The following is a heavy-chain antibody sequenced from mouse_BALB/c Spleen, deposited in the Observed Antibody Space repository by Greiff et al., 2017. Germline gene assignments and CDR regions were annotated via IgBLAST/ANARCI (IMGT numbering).Heavy chain of an antibody. Sequence: EVKLQESGGGLVQPGGSMKLSCVASGFTFSNYWMNWVRQSPEKGLEWVAEIRLKSNNYATHYAESVKGRFTISRDDSKSSVYLQMNNLRAEDTGMYYCTRGEVAYWGQGTLVTVSA. D-gene: IGHD1-3*01. CDR3: TRGEVAY. V-gene: IGHV6-6*02. J-gene: IGHJ3*01. CDR1: GFTFSNYW. CDR2: IRLKSNNYAT.